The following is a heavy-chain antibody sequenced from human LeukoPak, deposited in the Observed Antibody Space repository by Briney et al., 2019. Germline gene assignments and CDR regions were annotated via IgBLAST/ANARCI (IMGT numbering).Heavy chain of an antibody. CDR2: ISYDETNK. V-gene: IGHV3-30*04. CDR3: AKNNDYGGSYWYFDL. CDR1: GFTFTNYA. D-gene: IGHD4-23*01. Sequence: GGSLRLSCAASGFTFTNYAMHWVRQAPGKGLEWVAVISYDETNKYYEDSVKGRFTISRDSSKDTLYLQMSSLRDEDTAVYYCAKNNDYGGSYWYFDLWGRGTLVTVSS. J-gene: IGHJ2*01.